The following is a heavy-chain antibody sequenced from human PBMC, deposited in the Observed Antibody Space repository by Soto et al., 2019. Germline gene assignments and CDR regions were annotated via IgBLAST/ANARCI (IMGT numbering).Heavy chain of an antibody. V-gene: IGHV3-33*01. D-gene: IGHD3-10*01. CDR1: GFTFSSYG. J-gene: IGHJ6*02. CDR3: ARITMVRSPHGGMDV. CDR2: IWYDGSNK. Sequence: GGSLRLSCAASGFTFSSYGMHWVRQAPGKGLEWVAVIWYDGSNKYYADSVKGRFTISRDNSKNTLYLQMNSLRAEDTAVYYCARITMVRSPHGGMDVWGQGNTVTVSS.